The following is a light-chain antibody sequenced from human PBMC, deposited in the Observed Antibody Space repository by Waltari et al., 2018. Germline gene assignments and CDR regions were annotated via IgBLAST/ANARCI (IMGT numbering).Light chain of an antibody. CDR3: HVWHPDMDPGV. J-gene: IGLJ1*01. CDR1: NIGSYS. CDR2: YDS. V-gene: IGLV3-21*04. Sequence: SYALTQPPSVSVAPGTTARITCGGDNIGSYSVPWYQQKPGQAPVLVIFYDSDRPSGIPERFSGSNAGNTATLTISSVEAGDEAKYYCHVWHPDMDPGVFGPGTEV.